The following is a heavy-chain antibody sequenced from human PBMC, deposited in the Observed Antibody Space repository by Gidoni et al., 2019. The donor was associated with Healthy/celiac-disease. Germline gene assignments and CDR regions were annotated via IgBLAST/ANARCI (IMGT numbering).Heavy chain of an antibody. D-gene: IGHD5-18*01. J-gene: IGHJ4*02. CDR3: ATGIPYVDTAMVTGY. CDR1: GYTLTELS. CDR2: FDPEDGET. Sequence: QVQLVQSGAEVQQPGASVKVSCQVSGYTLTELSMHWVRQAPGKGLEWMGGFDPEDGETIYAQKFQGRVTMTEDTSTDTAYMELSSLRSEDTAVYYCATGIPYVDTAMVTGYWGQGTLVTVSS. V-gene: IGHV1-24*01.